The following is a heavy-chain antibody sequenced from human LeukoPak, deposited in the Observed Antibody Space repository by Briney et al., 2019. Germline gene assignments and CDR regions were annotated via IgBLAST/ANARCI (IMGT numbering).Heavy chain of an antibody. V-gene: IGHV1-18*01. CDR2: ISAYNGNT. D-gene: IGHD3-10*01. CDR1: GYTFTSYG. Sequence: GASVKVSCKASGYTFTSYGISWVRQAPGQGLEWMGWISAYNGNTNYAQKLQGRVTMTTDTSTSTAYMELRSLRSDDTAVYYCARGPLWFGEFYYFDYWGQGTLVIVSS. CDR3: ARGPLWFGEFYYFDY. J-gene: IGHJ4*02.